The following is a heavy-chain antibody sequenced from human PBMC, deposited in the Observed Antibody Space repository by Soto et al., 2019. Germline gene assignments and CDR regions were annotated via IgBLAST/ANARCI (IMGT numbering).Heavy chain of an antibody. CDR1: GDSISTVDYF. Sequence: SETLSLTCSVSGDSISTVDYFWAWIRQPPGQALEYIGYIYKSATTYYNPSFESRVAISLDTSKSQFSLNVTSVTAADTAVYFCARGRYCLTGRCFPNWFDSWGQGTLVTSPQ. CDR3: ARGRYCLTGRCFPNWFDS. D-gene: IGHD2-15*01. V-gene: IGHV4-30-4*08. CDR2: IYKSATT. J-gene: IGHJ5*01.